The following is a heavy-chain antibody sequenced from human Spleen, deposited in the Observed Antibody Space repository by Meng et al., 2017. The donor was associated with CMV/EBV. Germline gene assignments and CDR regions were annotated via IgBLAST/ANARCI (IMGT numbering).Heavy chain of an antibody. Sequence: ASVKVSCKASGYTFTSYGISWVRQAPGQGLEWMGWITVYNGHIKYSQNLQGRVTMTTGTSTSTAYMELTSLTSDDTAMYFCARDGGAIDFDYWGQGTLVTVSS. V-gene: IGHV1-18*01. CDR1: GYTFTSYG. CDR3: ARDGGAIDFDY. D-gene: IGHD3-16*02. CDR2: ITVYNGHI. J-gene: IGHJ4*02.